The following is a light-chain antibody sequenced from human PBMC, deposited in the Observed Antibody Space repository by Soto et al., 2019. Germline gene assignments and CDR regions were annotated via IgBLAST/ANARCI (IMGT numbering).Light chain of an antibody. J-gene: IGKJ1*01. CDR3: QQYNNAPRT. V-gene: IGKV3-15*01. Sequence: EIVMTQSPSTLSVSVGESATLSCRASQSITTSLAWYQQKPGQAPRLLIYGASTRATGIPARFSGSGSGTELTLTIGSLQPEDVAAYSCQQYNNAPRTFGQGTQLEI. CDR2: GAS. CDR1: QSITTS.